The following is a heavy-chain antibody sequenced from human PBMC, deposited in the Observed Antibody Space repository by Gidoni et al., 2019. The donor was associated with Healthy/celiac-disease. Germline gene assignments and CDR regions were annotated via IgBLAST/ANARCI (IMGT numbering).Heavy chain of an antibody. J-gene: IGHJ6*02. CDR1: GGSISSGDYY. V-gene: IGHV4-30-4*01. CDR3: ARDRITIFARQGMDV. CDR2: IYYSGST. D-gene: IGHD3-3*01. Sequence: QVQLQESGPGLVKPSQTLSLPCTVSGGSISSGDYYWSWIRQPPGKGLEWIGYIYYSGSTYYNPSLKSRVTISVDTSKNQFSLKLSSVTAADTAVYYCARDRITIFARQGMDVWGQGTTVTVSS.